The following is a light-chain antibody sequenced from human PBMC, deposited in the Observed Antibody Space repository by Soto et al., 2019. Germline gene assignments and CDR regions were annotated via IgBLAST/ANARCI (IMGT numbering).Light chain of an antibody. V-gene: IGKV1D-12*01. Sequence: DIQMTQSPSSLSASVGDRVTITCRASQDISSWLAWYQQKPGKAPKLLIYAASTLQSGVPSRFSGSGSGTDFTLTINSLQTVDPATYYYQPANTVPPIFGGGTNVEIK. CDR1: QDISSW. CDR2: AAS. CDR3: QPANTVPPI. J-gene: IGKJ4*01.